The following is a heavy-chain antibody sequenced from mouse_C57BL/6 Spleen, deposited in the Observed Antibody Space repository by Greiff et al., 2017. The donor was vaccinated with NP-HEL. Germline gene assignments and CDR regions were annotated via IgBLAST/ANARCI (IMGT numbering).Heavy chain of an antibody. Sequence: EVQLQQSGAELVRPGSSVKMSCKTSGYTFPSYGINWVKQRPGQGLEGVGYIYIGNGYTEYNEKFKGKAPLTSDTSSSTAYMQLSSLTSEDSAIYVGDYGGNYPHSYAMDYWGQGTSVTVSS. CDR2: IYIGNGYT. D-gene: IGHD2-1*01. CDR1: GYTFPSYG. V-gene: IGHV1-58*01. CDR3: DYGGNYPHSYAMDY. J-gene: IGHJ4*01.